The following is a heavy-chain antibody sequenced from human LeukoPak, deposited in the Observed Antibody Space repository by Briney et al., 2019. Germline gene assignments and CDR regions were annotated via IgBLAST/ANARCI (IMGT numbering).Heavy chain of an antibody. CDR2: IYYSGST. Sequence: SETLSLTCTVSGGSISSYYWSWIRQPPGKGLEWIGYIYYSGSTNYNPSLKSRVTISVDTSKNQFSLKLSSVTAADTAVYYCARESPVLGYSGPMDYWGQGTLVTVSS. CDR1: GGSISSYY. J-gene: IGHJ4*02. V-gene: IGHV4-59*01. CDR3: ARESPVLGYSGPMDY. D-gene: IGHD5-12*01.